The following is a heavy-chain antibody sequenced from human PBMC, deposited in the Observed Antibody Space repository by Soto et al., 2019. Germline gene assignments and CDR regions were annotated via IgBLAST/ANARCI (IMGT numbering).Heavy chain of an antibody. CDR1: GFTFSSYG. Sequence: QVQLVESGGGVVQPGRSLRLSCAASGFTFSSYGMHWVRQAPGKGLEWVAVISYDGSNKYYADSVKGRFTISRDNSKNTQNLQINMLRAEDTAVSYWAAAHANSGYHTAGYYFDYWGQGTLVTVSS. D-gene: IGHD5-12*01. CDR3: AAAHANSGYHTAGYYFDY. CDR2: ISYDGSNK. J-gene: IGHJ4*02. V-gene: IGHV3-30*03.